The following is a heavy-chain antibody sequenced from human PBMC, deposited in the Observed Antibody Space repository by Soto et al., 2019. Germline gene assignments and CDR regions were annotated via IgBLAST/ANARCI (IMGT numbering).Heavy chain of an antibody. CDR1: GGSFSGYY. CDR2: INHSGST. Sequence: SETLSLTCAVYGGSFSGYYWSWIRQPPGKGLEWIGEINHSGSTNYNPSLKSRVTISVDTSKNQFSLKLSYVTAADTAVYYRARASLPFGYRPLDYWGQGTLVTVSS. J-gene: IGHJ4*02. D-gene: IGHD3-16*01. CDR3: ARASLPFGYRPLDY. V-gene: IGHV4-34*01.